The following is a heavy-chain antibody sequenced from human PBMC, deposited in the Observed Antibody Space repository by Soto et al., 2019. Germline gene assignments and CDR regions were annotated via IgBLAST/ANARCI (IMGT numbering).Heavy chain of an antibody. D-gene: IGHD3-10*01. CDR1: GDSVSSYSAA. Sequence: SQTLSLTCAISGDSVSSYSAAWNWIRQSPSGGLEWLGRTYYRSRFFSDYAESVKSRIIINPDTSKHQFSLQLKSVTPEDTAVYYCVRDRYSSSGWFDPWGQGTPVTV. J-gene: IGHJ5*02. CDR3: VRDRYSSSGWFDP. V-gene: IGHV6-1*01. CDR2: TYYRSRFFS.